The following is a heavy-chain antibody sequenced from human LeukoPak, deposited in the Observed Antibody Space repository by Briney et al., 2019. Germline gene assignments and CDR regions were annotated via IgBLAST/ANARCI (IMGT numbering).Heavy chain of an antibody. V-gene: IGHV4-59*08. CDR2: IYFTGSS. CDR3: ARGRDSRGYQFMGFDS. D-gene: IGHD3-22*01. J-gene: IGHJ4*02. Sequence: SETLSLACTVSGGSISSFYWSWIRQTPGKGLEWIGHIYFTGSSDLNPTLKSRFSISIDTSKNQFSLNLNSVTAADTAVYCARGRDSRGYQFMGFDSWGQGTLVTVSS. CDR1: GGSISSFY.